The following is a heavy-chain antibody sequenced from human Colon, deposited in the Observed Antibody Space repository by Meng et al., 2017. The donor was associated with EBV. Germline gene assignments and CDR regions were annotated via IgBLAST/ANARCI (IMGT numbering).Heavy chain of an antibody. V-gene: IGHV3-23*01. Sequence: VKLLESGGGLEQPGVSLRLAGAASGFTFSSQGMTWVLQAPGNGLEWISAISGSGTNTYYADSVKGRFTISRDNSKNTLYLQMNSLRAEDTALYYCATALYWGQGTLVTASS. D-gene: IGHD2-15*01. CDR3: ATALY. J-gene: IGHJ4*02. CDR1: GFTFSSQG. CDR2: ISGSGTNT.